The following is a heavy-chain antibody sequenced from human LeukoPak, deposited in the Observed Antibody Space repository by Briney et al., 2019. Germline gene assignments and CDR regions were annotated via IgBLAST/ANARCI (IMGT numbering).Heavy chain of an antibody. Sequence: SETLSLTCTVSGGSISSSSYYWGWIRQPPGKGLEWIGSIYYSGSTYYNPSLKSRVTMSVDTSKNQFSLKLSSVTAADTAVYYCASITPGQVDPWGQGTLVTVSS. CDR3: ASITPGQVDP. CDR2: IYYSGST. V-gene: IGHV4-39*01. D-gene: IGHD1-1*01. CDR1: GGSISSSSYY. J-gene: IGHJ5*02.